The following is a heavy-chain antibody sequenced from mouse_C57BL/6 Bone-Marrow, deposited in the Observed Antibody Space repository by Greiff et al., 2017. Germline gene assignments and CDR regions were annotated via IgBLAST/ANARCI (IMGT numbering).Heavy chain of an antibody. V-gene: IGHV1-15*01. D-gene: IGHD2-3*01. CDR1: GYTFTDYE. CDR3: TRLIYDGYWYYFDY. CDR2: IDPETGGT. J-gene: IGHJ2*01. Sequence: VKLQESGAELVRPGASVTLSCKASGYTFTDYEMHWVKQTPVHGLEWIGAIDPETGGTAYNQKFKGKAILTADKSSSTAYMELRSLTSEDSAVYYYTRLIYDGYWYYFDYWGQGTTLTVSS.